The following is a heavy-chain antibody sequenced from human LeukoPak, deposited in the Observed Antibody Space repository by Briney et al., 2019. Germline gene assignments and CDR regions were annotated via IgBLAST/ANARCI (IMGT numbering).Heavy chain of an antibody. V-gene: IGHV1-2*02. CDR3: AMSQSLGGSQQLPALDY. CDR1: GYTFTGYY. J-gene: IGHJ4*02. CDR2: INPNSGGT. Sequence: GASVKVSCKASGYTFTGYYLHWVRQAPGQGLEWMGWINPNSGGTYYSQKFQGRVTMTRDTSISTAYMEVSSLRSDDTAVYYCAMSQSLGGSQQLPALDYWGQGTLVTVSS. D-gene: IGHD6-13*01.